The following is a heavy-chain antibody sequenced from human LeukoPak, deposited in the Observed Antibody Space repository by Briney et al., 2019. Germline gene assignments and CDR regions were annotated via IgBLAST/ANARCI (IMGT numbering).Heavy chain of an antibody. CDR1: GYTLTELS. Sequence: SVKVSCRVSGYTLTELSMHWVRQAPGQGLEWMGGIIPIFGTANYAQKFQGRVTITADESTSTAYMELSSLRSEDTAVYYCARVRPYSGSYWFDYWGQGTLVTVSS. CDR3: ARVRPYSGSYWFDY. D-gene: IGHD1-26*01. V-gene: IGHV1-69*13. J-gene: IGHJ5*01. CDR2: IIPIFGTA.